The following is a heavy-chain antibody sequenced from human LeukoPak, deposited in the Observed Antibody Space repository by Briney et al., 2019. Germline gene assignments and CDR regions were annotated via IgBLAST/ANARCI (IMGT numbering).Heavy chain of an antibody. J-gene: IGHJ6*02. D-gene: IGHD6-19*01. V-gene: IGHV4-59*01. CDR3: ARSLSSGWFHYYGMDV. CDR2: IYYSGST. CDR1: GGSISTYY. Sequence: PSETLSLTCSVSGGSISTYYWSWIRQPAGKGLEWIGYIYYSGSTNYNPSLTRRVTISVATSKKQFSLKLSSVTAADTAVYYCARSLSSGWFHYYGMDVWGQGTTVTVSS.